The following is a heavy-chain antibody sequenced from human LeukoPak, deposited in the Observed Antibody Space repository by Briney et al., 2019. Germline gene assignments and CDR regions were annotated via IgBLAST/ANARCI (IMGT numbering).Heavy chain of an antibody. V-gene: IGHV6-1*01. CDR3: ARGGGAYSSGWSGRRYYYMDV. D-gene: IGHD6-19*01. Sequence: SQTLSLTCAISGDSVSSNSAAWNWIRQSPSRGLEWLGRTYYRSKWYNDYAVSVKSRITINPDTSKNQFSLQLNSVTPEDTAVYYCARGGGAYSSGWSGRRYYYMDVWGKGTTVTVSS. CDR2: TYYRSKWYN. CDR1: GDSVSSNSAA. J-gene: IGHJ6*03.